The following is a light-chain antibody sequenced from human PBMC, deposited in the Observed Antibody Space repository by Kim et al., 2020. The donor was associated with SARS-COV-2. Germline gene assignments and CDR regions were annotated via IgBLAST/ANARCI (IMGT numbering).Light chain of an antibody. Sequence: ATINCKSRQSVLYSSNNKNYLAWYQQKPGQPPKLLIYGASTRESGVPDRFSGSGSGTDFTLTISSLQAEDVAVYYCQQYYSTPRTFGQGTKVDIK. CDR3: QQYYSTPRT. CDR2: GAS. CDR1: QSVLYSSNNKNY. J-gene: IGKJ1*01. V-gene: IGKV4-1*01.